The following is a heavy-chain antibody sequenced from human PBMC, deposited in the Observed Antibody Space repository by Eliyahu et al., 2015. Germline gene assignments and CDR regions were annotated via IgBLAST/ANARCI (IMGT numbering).Heavy chain of an antibody. CDR3: VTNCRSGSCQKRSAFDI. D-gene: IGHD2-15*01. J-gene: IGHJ3*02. Sequence: EVQLVDSGGGLVKPGGSLXLSCAASGFTXINAWMXWVRRAPGKGLEGVGRIKTKTEGERVDYAAPLQGRSTISRDDSKNTVFLQLNSLKTEDTAVYYCVTNCRSGSCQKRSAFDIWGQGTLVTVAS. V-gene: IGHV3-15*01. CDR2: IKTKTEGERV. CDR1: GFTXINAW.